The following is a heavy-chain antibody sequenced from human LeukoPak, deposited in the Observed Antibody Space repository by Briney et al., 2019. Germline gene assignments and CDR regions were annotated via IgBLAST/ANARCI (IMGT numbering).Heavy chain of an antibody. V-gene: IGHV1-8*01. D-gene: IGHD2-2*01. Sequence: ASVKVSCKASGYTFTSYDINWVRQATGQGLEWMGCMNPNSGNTGYAQKFQGRVTMTRNTSISTAYMELSSLRSEDTAVYYCARSRVVPAAIHRANWFDPWGQGTLVTVSS. J-gene: IGHJ5*02. CDR3: ARSRVVPAAIHRANWFDP. CDR2: MNPNSGNT. CDR1: GYTFTSYD.